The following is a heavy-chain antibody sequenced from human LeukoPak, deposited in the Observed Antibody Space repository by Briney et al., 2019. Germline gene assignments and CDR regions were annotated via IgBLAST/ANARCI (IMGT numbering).Heavy chain of an antibody. J-gene: IGHJ4*02. CDR1: GDSISSGTFY. D-gene: IGHD1-26*01. Sequence: KASETLSLTCTVSGDSISSGTFYWGWVRQPPGKRLEWIGSIHYSGNTYYNPSLKSPVTISVDTSKNQFSLNLSSVTAADTAVYYCAGRVAATIWTGMEFWGQGILVTVSS. CDR3: AGRVAATIWTGMEF. V-gene: IGHV4-39*01. CDR2: IHYSGNT.